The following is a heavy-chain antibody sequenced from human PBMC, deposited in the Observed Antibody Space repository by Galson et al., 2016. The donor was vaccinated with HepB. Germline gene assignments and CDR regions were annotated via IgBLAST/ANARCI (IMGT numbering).Heavy chain of an antibody. D-gene: IGHD6-13*01. CDR2: VYWDDDK. J-gene: IGHJ4*02. V-gene: IGHV2-5*02. Sequence: PALVKPTQTLTLTCTFSGFSLSTSGLSVGWIRQPPGKALEWLAIVYWDDDKRYSPSLKSRLTITKDTSKNQVVLAMTNIDPLDTATYYCAHRRGGQQPDYWGQGTRVTVSS. CDR1: GFSLSTSGLS. CDR3: AHRRGGQQPDY.